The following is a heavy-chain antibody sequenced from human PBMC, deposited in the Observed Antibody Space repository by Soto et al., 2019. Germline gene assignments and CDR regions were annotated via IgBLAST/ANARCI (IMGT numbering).Heavy chain of an antibody. CDR3: ASEVLGDYGMDV. J-gene: IGHJ6*02. CDR1: GFTFTSSA. CDR2: IVVGSGNT. V-gene: IGHV1-58*01. Sequence: SVKVSSKASGFTFTSSAVQWVRQPRGQRLEWIGWIVVGSGNTNYAQKFQERVTITRDMSTSTAYMELSSLRSEDTAVYYCASEVLGDYGMDVWGRGSTVTVSS. D-gene: IGHD2-21*01.